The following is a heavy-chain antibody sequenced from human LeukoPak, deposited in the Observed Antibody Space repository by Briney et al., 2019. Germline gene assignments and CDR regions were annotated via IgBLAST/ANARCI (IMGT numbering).Heavy chain of an antibody. J-gene: IGHJ5*02. V-gene: IGHV1-69*04. CDR3: ARDRLNRFDP. CDR1: GGTFSSYA. CDR2: IIPILGIA. Sequence: SVKVSCKASGGTFSSYAISWVRQAPGQGLEWMGRIIPILGIANYAQKFQGRVTITADKSTSTAYMELRSLRSDDTALYYCARDRLNRFDPWGQGTLVTVSS. D-gene: IGHD6-6*01.